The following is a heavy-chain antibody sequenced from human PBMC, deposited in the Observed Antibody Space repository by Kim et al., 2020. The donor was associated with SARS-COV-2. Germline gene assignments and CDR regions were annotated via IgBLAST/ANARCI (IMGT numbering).Heavy chain of an antibody. Sequence: GGSLRLSCAASGFTFSSYAMHWVRQAPGKGLEWVAVISYDGSNKYYADSVKGRFTISRDNSKNTLYLQMNSLRAEDTAVYYCAIEHYYGSGSFYYYYYYGLDVWGQGTTVTVSS. V-gene: IGHV3-30*04. J-gene: IGHJ6*02. CDR3: AIEHYYGSGSFYYYYYYGLDV. CDR1: GFTFSSYA. D-gene: IGHD3-10*01. CDR2: ISYDGSNK.